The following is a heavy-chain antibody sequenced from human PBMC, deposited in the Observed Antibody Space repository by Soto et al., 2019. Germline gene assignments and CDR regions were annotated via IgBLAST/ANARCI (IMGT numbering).Heavy chain of an antibody. J-gene: IGHJ5*02. Sequence: EVQLLESGGDLVQPGGSLRLSCVASGFTFNTYAINWVRQAPGKGLEWVSGILGDGVSTYYADSVKGRFTISRDNSKNTLYLQMNNLRAEDTAVYYCARDRPNDGATLVDPWGQGTLVTVSS. CDR1: GFTFNTYA. CDR2: ILGDGVST. D-gene: IGHD5-12*01. V-gene: IGHV3-23*01. CDR3: ARDRPNDGATLVDP.